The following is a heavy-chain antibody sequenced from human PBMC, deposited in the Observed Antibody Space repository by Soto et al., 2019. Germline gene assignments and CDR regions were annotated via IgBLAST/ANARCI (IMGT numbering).Heavy chain of an antibody. CDR2: ISAYNGNT. V-gene: IGHV1-18*01. D-gene: IGHD3-22*01. CDR1: GYTFTSYG. J-gene: IGHJ4*02. Sequence: ASVKVSCKASGYTFTSYGISWVRQAPGQGLEWMGWISAYNGNTNYAQKLQGRVTMTTDTSTSTAYMELRSLRSDDTAVYYCARDDYYDSSGPGFDYWGQGTLVTVSS. CDR3: ARDDYYDSSGPGFDY.